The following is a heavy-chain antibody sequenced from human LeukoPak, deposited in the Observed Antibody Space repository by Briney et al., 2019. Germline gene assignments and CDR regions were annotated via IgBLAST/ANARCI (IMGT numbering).Heavy chain of an antibody. CDR2: IYSGGGT. J-gene: IGHJ4*02. Sequence: GGSLRLSCAASGFTVSSNYMSWVRQAPGKGLEWVSVIYSGGGTNYAASVKGRFTISRDTSANTVYLQMSSLRAEDTAVYYCARSTLMVQGGFENWGQGTLVTVSS. V-gene: IGHV3-66*01. CDR3: ARSTLMVQGGFEN. D-gene: IGHD2-8*01. CDR1: GFTVSSNY.